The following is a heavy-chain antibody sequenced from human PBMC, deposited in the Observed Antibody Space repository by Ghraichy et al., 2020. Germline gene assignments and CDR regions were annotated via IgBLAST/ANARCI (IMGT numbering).Heavy chain of an antibody. CDR2: VSSTSNYV. Sequence: WGSLRLSCAASGFTFSDFTINWVRQAPGKGLEWVSSVSSTSNYVLYGDSVKGRFTISRDNAKKSVYLQMNSLRAEDTAVYYCAREAVGYCSAGTCSWFDPWGQGTLVTVSA. CDR3: AREAVGYCSAGTCSWFDP. V-gene: IGHV3-21*01. D-gene: IGHD2-15*01. CDR1: GFTFSDFT. J-gene: IGHJ5*02.